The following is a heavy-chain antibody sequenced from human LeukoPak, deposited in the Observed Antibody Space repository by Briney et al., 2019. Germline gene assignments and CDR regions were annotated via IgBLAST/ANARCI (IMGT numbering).Heavy chain of an antibody. V-gene: IGHV1-8*01. CDR3: ARPRTHSAWIQLWYDAFDI. J-gene: IGHJ3*02. Sequence: ASVKVSCKASGYTFTSYDINWVRQATGQGLEWMGWMNPNSGNTGYAQKFQRRVTMTRNTSISTAYMELSSLRSEDTAVYYCARPRTHSAWIQLWYDAFDIWGQGTMVTVSS. D-gene: IGHD5-18*01. CDR1: GYTFTSYD. CDR2: MNPNSGNT.